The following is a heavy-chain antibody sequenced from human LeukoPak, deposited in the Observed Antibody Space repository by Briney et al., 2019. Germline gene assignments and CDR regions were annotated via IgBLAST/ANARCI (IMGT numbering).Heavy chain of an antibody. CDR1: GFTFSIYW. CDR2: LHFSGNT. CDR3: ARHNDIPRGIVSKSEFHN. Sequence: GSLRLSCAASGFTFSIYWMSWVRQPPGKGLEWIGSLHFSGNTYYNPSLKSRIALSLDASKDQFSLRLTSVTAADTAVYYCARHNDIPRGIVSKSEFHNWGQGTLVTVSS. V-gene: IGHV4-39*01. J-gene: IGHJ4*02. D-gene: IGHD3-9*01.